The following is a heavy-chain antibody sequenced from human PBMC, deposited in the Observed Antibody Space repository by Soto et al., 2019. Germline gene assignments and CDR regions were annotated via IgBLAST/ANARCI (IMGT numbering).Heavy chain of an antibody. J-gene: IGHJ4*02. D-gene: IGHD1-26*01. V-gene: IGHV3-7*01. CDR2: INEDGSEK. Sequence: PGGSLRLSCAASGFSFSNYYMSWVRQAQGKGLEWVANINEDGSEKYYVDSVKGRFTVSRDNAKNSLYLQMNSLRAEDTALYYCAKWGRAGSDYWGQGTLVTVSS. CDR1: GFSFSNYY. CDR3: AKWGRAGSDY.